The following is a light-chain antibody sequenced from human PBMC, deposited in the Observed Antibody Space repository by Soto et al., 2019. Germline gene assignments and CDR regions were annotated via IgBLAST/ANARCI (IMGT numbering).Light chain of an antibody. Sequence: QSALTQPRSVSGSPGQSVTISCIGTNSDVGGYDYVSWYQHKPGKAPNLLIYDVAERPSGVPHRFSGSKSGNTASLTISGLQTEDEADYYCCSYVARLRVVFGGGTKVTVL. V-gene: IGLV2-11*01. CDR3: CSYVARLRVV. CDR1: NSDVGGYDY. CDR2: DVA. J-gene: IGLJ2*01.